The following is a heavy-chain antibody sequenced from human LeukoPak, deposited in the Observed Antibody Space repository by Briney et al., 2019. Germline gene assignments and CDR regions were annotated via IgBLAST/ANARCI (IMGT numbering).Heavy chain of an antibody. V-gene: IGHV3-13*01. CDR1: GFTFSSYD. CDR2: IGTAGDT. J-gene: IGHJ3*02. Sequence: GGSLRLSCAASGFTFSSYDMHWVRQATGKGLEWVSAIGTAGDTYYPGSVKGRFTISRENAKNSLYLQMSSLRAGDTAVYYCARGHYYDSSGYYYGAFDIWGQGTMVTVSS. CDR3: ARGHYYDSSGYYYGAFDI. D-gene: IGHD3-22*01.